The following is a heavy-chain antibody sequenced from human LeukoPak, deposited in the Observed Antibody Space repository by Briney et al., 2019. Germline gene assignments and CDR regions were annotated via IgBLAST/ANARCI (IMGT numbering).Heavy chain of an antibody. D-gene: IGHD3-22*01. V-gene: IGHV3-23*01. CDR3: AKDRSITMITDAFDI. Sequence: GGSLRLSCAASGFTFSSYAMSWVRQAPGKGLEWVSGISGRGGSTYYADSVKGRFTISRDNSKNTPYLQMNSLRAEDTAVYYCAKDRSITMITDAFDIWGQGTMVTVSS. J-gene: IGHJ3*02. CDR2: ISGRGGST. CDR1: GFTFSSYA.